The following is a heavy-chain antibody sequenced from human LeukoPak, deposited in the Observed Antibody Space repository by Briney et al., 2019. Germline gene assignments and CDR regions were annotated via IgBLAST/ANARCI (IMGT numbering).Heavy chain of an antibody. CDR1: GYSFTSYW. V-gene: IGHV5-51*01. Sequence: GESLKISCKGSGYSFTSYWIGWVRQTPGKGLEWMGIIYPGDSDTRYSPSFQGQVTISADKSISTAYLQWSSLKASDTAMYYCARSRAAQDDAFDIWGQGTMVTVSS. CDR3: ARSRAAQDDAFDI. J-gene: IGHJ3*02. D-gene: IGHD2-15*01. CDR2: IYPGDSDT.